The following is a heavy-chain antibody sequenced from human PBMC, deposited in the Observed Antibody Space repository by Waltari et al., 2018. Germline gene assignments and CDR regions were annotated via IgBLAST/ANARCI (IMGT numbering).Heavy chain of an antibody. D-gene: IGHD1-20*01. Sequence: QVQLVQSGAEVKKPGASVKVSCKASGYTFTGYFIHWVRQAPGQGLEWMVWINPNSGDTNYAPRFQCRVTMTSDPSISTAYMELSRLSSDDTAVYYCARSSITGMADYWGQGALVTVSS. V-gene: IGHV1-2*02. J-gene: IGHJ4*02. CDR2: INPNSGDT. CDR1: GYTFTGYF. CDR3: ARSSITGMADY.